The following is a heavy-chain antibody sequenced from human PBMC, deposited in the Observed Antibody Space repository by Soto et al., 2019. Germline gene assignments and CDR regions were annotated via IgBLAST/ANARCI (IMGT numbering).Heavy chain of an antibody. CDR2: IYHSGST. D-gene: IGHD3-22*01. CDR3: ARGAVVNFDS. J-gene: IGHJ4*02. CDR1: GGSISSGGSS. V-gene: IGHV4-30-2*01. Sequence: QLQLQESGSGLVKPSQTLSLTCAVSGGSISSGGSSWTWIRQPPGKGLEWIGYIYHSGSTYYNPSLKGRVTISLDRSKNQFSLRLSSVTAADTAVYYCARGAVVNFDSWGQGTLVTVSS.